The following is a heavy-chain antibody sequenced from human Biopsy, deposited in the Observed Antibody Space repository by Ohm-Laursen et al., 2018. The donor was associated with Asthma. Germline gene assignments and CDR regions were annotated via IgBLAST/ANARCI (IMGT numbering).Heavy chain of an antibody. J-gene: IGHJ4*02. CDR3: AGAGALIVGATMGY. V-gene: IGHV1-46*01. CDR2: INPSGGST. Sequence: VSSVKVSCKTSGYTFTSYYMHWVRQAPGQGLEWMGIINPSGGSTSYAQKFQGRVTMTRDTSTSTVYMELSSLRSEDTAVYYCAGAGALIVGATMGYWGQGTLVTVSS. CDR1: GYTFTSYY. D-gene: IGHD1-26*01.